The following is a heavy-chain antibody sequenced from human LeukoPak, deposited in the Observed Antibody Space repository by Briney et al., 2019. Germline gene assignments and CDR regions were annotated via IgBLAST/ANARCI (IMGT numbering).Heavy chain of an antibody. CDR3: ARENIRWIQLWSSTNITNQSYYFDY. V-gene: IGHV1-46*01. Sequence: ASVKVSCKASGYTFTSYYMHWVRQAPGQGLEWMGIINVSGGSTSYAQKFQGRVTITADESTSTAYMELSSLRSEDTAVYYCARENIRWIQLWSSTNITNQSYYFDYWGQGTLVTVSS. CDR1: GYTFTSYY. CDR2: INVSGGST. J-gene: IGHJ4*02. D-gene: IGHD5-18*01.